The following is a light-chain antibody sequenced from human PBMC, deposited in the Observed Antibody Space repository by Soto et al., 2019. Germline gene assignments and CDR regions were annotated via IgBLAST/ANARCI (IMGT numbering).Light chain of an antibody. J-gene: IGKJ3*01. CDR3: QQYRSSPLFT. CDR2: GAS. V-gene: IGKV3-20*01. Sequence: EIVLTQSPGTLSLSPGERATLSCRASQSVSSSYLAWYQQKPGQAPRLLIYGASGRATGIPDRFSGSGSGTDFPLTISRLAPEDFAVYYCQQYRSSPLFTFGPGTKVDIK. CDR1: QSVSSSY.